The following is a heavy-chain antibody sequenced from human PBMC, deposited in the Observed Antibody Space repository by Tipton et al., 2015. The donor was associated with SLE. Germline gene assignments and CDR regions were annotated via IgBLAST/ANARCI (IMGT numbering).Heavy chain of an antibody. V-gene: IGHV4-38-2*02. Sequence: TLSLTCTVSGFSISSGYYWGWIRQSPGKGLEWIGSISYTGSTFHSPSLKSRVTISLDTSKNHFSLRLISVTAADTAVYYCARSVLAYRSGGFDYWGQGTLVTVSS. J-gene: IGHJ4*02. CDR2: ISYTGST. CDR3: ARSVLAYRSGGFDY. CDR1: GFSISSGYY. D-gene: IGHD2-15*01.